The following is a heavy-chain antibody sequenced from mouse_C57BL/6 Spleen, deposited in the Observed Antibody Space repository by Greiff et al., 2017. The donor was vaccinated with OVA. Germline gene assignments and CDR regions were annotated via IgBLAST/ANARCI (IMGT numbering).Heavy chain of an antibody. D-gene: IGHD1-1*02. CDR2: IDPETGGT. Sequence: VQLQESGAELVRPGASVTLSCKASGYTFTDYEMHWVKQTPVHGLEWIGAIDPETGGTAYNQKFKGKAILTADKSSSTAYMELRSLTSEDSAVYYCTRPYYEDYWGQGTTLTVSS. CDR1: GYTFTDYE. CDR3: TRPYYEDY. V-gene: IGHV1-15*01. J-gene: IGHJ2*01.